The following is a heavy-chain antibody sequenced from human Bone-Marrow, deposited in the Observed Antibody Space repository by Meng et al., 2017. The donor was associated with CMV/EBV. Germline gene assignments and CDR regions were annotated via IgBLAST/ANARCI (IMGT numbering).Heavy chain of an antibody. CDR1: GFTFSSYA. D-gene: IGHD4-11*01. CDR3: ARDTGY. V-gene: IGHV3-23*03. J-gene: IGHJ4*02. Sequence: GSLSLACAASGFTFSSYAMSWVRQAPGKGLEWVSVIYSGGSSTYYADSVKGRFTISRDNSKNTLYLQMNSLRAEDTAVYYCARDTGYWGQGTLVTVSS. CDR2: IYSGGSST.